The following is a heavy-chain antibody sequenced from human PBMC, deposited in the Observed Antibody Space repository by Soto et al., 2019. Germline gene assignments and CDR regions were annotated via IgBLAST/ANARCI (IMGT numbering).Heavy chain of an antibody. V-gene: IGHV4-30-2*01. CDR1: GGSISSGGYS. CDR2: IYHSGST. D-gene: IGHD3-10*01. Sequence: PSETLSLTCAVSGGSISSGGYSWSWIRQPPGKGLEWIGYIYHSGSTNYNPSLESRVTISVDTSKNQFSLKLSSVTAADTAVYYCARELESWRFGELQQRYYYGMDVWGQGTTVTVSS. CDR3: ARELESWRFGELQQRYYYGMDV. J-gene: IGHJ6*02.